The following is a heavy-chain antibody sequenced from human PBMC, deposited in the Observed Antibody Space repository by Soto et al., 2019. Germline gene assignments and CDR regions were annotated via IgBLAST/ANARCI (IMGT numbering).Heavy chain of an antibody. V-gene: IGHV4-59*08. Sequence: QVQLQESGPGLVKPSETLSLTCTVSGGSISSYYWSWIRQPPGRGLEWIGYIYYSGSTTSNPPLEGRVTPSVHTAKPQCSLKLSAVTAADTAVYCCARRYGSCFDYWGQGTRVTVSS. J-gene: IGHJ4*02. CDR2: IYYSGST. CDR1: GGSISSYY. CDR3: ARRYGSCFDY. D-gene: IGHD5-18*01.